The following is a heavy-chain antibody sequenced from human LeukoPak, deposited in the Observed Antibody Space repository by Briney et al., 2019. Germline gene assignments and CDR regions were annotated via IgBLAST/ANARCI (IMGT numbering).Heavy chain of an antibody. V-gene: IGHV3-74*01. Sequence: GGSLRLSCAASGFTFSIYWMHWDRQAPGNGLVWVSRINSDGSTTTYADSVKGRFTISRDNAKNTLYLQMNSLRAEDTAVYYCARGSSGVPFFDYWGQGTLVTVSS. CDR2: INSDGSTT. J-gene: IGHJ4*02. CDR1: GFTFSIYW. CDR3: ARGSSGVPFFDY. D-gene: IGHD1-26*01.